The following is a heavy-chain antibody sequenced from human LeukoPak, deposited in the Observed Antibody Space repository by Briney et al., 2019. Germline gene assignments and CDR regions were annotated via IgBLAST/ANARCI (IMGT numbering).Heavy chain of an antibody. V-gene: IGHV1-8*01. CDR1: GYTFTSYD. D-gene: IGHD3-3*01. CDR3: ARVHPLYYDFWSGYSIWYYYYGMDV. J-gene: IGHJ6*02. CDR2: MNPNSGNT. Sequence: ASVKVSCKASGYTFTSYDINWVRQATGQGLEWMGWMNPNSGNTGYAQKFQGRVTMTRNTSISTAYMELSSLRSEDTAVYYCARVHPLYYDFWSGYSIWYYYYGMDVWGQGTTVTVSS.